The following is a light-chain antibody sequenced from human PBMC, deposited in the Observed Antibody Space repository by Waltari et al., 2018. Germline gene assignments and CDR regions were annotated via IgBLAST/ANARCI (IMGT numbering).Light chain of an antibody. J-gene: IGLJ3*02. V-gene: IGLV1-44*01. CDR3: AAWDDNLNGWV. Sequence: PSASGTPGQRVTISCSGSSSNIGSNSVNWYQQLPGTAPKLLIYSNNQRPSGVPDRFSGSKSGTSASLAISGLQSEDEADYYCAAWDDNLNGWVFGGGTKLTVL. CDR2: SNN. CDR1: SSNIGSNS.